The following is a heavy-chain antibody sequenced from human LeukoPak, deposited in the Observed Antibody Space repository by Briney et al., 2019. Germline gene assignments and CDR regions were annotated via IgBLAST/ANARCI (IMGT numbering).Heavy chain of an antibody. CDR1: GFTFSSYS. CDR2: ISSRSGYI. D-gene: IGHD6-19*01. J-gene: IGHJ4*02. CDR3: ASFDSSGWHYFDY. V-gene: IGHV3-21*01. Sequence: GGSLRLSCAASGFTFSSYSMSWVRQAAGKGLEWVSSISSRSGYIYYGDSVKGRFTISRDNAKNSLYLQMNTLRAEDTAVYYCASFDSSGWHYFDYWGQGTLVTVSA.